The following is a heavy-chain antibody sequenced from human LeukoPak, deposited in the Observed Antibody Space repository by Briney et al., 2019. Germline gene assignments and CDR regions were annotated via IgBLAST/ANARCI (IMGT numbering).Heavy chain of an antibody. CDR1: GFTFSNFA. CDR3: AKDPKTIFGVVIIGYFQH. CDR2: ISGSGGST. D-gene: IGHD3-3*01. V-gene: IGHV3-23*01. Sequence: GGSLRLSCAASGFTFSNFAMSWVRQAPGKGLEWVSAISGSGGSTYYADSVKGRFTISRDNSKNTLYLQMNSLRAEDTAVYYCAKDPKTIFGVVIIGYFQHWGQGTLVTVSS. J-gene: IGHJ1*01.